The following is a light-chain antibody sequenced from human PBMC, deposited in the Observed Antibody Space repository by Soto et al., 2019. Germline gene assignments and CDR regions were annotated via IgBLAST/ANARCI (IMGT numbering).Light chain of an antibody. J-gene: IGLJ2*01. Sequence: SYELTQPPSVSVSPGHTASITCSGDKLGYKYACWYQQKPGQSPVLVIYQDSKRPSGIPERFSGSNSGNTATLSISGTQAMDEADYYCQAWDSSTDVVFGGGTKLTVL. CDR1: KLGYKY. CDR2: QDS. V-gene: IGLV3-1*01. CDR3: QAWDSSTDVV.